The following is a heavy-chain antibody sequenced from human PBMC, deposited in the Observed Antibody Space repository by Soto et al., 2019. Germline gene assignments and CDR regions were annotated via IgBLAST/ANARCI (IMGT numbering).Heavy chain of an antibody. Sequence: ASVKVSCKASGYTFTSYAMHWVRQAPGQRLEWMGWMNAENGNTESAQKFQGRVTMTRDSSISTVYMELSSLSSDDTAIYYCARVTGSPDYWGQGTLVTVS. CDR1: GYTFTSYA. CDR3: ARVTGSPDY. CDR2: MNAENGNT. V-gene: IGHV1-3*01. J-gene: IGHJ4*02. D-gene: IGHD1-26*01.